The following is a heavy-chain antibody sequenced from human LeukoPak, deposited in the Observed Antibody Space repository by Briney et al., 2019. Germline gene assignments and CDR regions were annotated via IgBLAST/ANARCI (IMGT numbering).Heavy chain of an antibody. V-gene: IGHV4-34*01. Sequence: SETLSLTCAVYGGSFSGYYWSWIRQPPGKGLEWIGEINHSGSTNYNPSLKSRVTLSVDTSKNQFSLNLRSVTAADTAVYYCARSGRDGSGYYLRYFDYWGQGSLVIVSS. CDR1: GGSFSGYY. D-gene: IGHD3-22*01. J-gene: IGHJ4*02. CDR2: INHSGST. CDR3: ARSGRDGSGYYLRYFDY.